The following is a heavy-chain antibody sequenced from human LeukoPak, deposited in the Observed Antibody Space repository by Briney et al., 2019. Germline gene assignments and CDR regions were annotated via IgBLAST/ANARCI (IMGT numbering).Heavy chain of an antibody. Sequence: GASVKVSCKASGYTFTGYYMHWVRQAPGQGLEWMGWINPNSGGTNYAQKFQGRVTMTRDTSISTAYMELSRLRSDDTAVYYCARGLPIVGATTSDYWGQGTLVTVSS. V-gene: IGHV1-2*02. D-gene: IGHD1-26*01. J-gene: IGHJ4*02. CDR2: INPNSGGT. CDR1: GYTFTGYY. CDR3: ARGLPIVGATTSDY.